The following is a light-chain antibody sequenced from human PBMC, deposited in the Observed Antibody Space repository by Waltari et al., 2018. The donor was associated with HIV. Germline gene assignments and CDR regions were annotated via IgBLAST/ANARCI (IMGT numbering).Light chain of an antibody. Sequence: QSALTQPASVSGSPGQSITISCTGPSSDVGGYNSVHWYQHHPGKAPKLMIYDVSNRPAGVSNRFSGSKSGNTASLTISGLQAEDEADYYCSSYTSSSPYAFGTGTKVTVL. CDR1: SSDVGGYNS. CDR2: DVS. CDR3: SSYTSSSPYA. V-gene: IGLV2-14*03. J-gene: IGLJ1*01.